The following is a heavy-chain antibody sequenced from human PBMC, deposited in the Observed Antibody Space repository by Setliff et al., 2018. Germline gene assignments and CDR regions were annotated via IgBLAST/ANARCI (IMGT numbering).Heavy chain of an antibody. CDR2: IGHTGSI. J-gene: IGHJ4*02. CDR1: GFTVSSNY. V-gene: IGHV4-4*02. Sequence: GSLRLSCAASGFTVSSNYMSWVRQAPGKGLEWVGNIGHTGSINYNPSLKSRLTISRDTSKNQVSLKLNSVTATDTAVYYCARDLGHGGDSDYWGQGILVTVSS. CDR3: ARDLGHGGDSDY. D-gene: IGHD2-21*02.